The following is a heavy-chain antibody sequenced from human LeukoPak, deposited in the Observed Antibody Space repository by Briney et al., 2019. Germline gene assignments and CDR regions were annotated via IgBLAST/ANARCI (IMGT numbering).Heavy chain of an antibody. Sequence: PGGSLRLSCAASGFTVSSNYMSWVRQAPGKGLEWVSVIYSGGSTYYADSVKGRFTISRHNSKNTLYLQMNSLRAEDTAVYYCAGPGYSGYDAFDYWGQGTLATVSS. CDR1: GFTVSSNY. J-gene: IGHJ4*02. D-gene: IGHD5-12*01. CDR3: AGPGYSGYDAFDY. CDR2: IYSGGST. V-gene: IGHV3-53*04.